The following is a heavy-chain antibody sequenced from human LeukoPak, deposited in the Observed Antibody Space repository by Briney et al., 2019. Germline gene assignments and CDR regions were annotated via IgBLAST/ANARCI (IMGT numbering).Heavy chain of an antibody. D-gene: IGHD3-22*01. V-gene: IGHV6-1*01. J-gene: IGHJ5*02. CDR2: TYYRSKWYN. CDR3: ARVDYYDSSGYDWFDP. CDR1: GDSVSSNGAA. Sequence: SQTLSLTCAISGDSVSSNGAAWNWIRQSPSRGLEWLGRTYYRSKWYNDYAVSVKSRITINPDTSKNQFSLQLNSVTPEDTAVYYCARVDYYDSSGYDWFDPWGQGTLVTVSS.